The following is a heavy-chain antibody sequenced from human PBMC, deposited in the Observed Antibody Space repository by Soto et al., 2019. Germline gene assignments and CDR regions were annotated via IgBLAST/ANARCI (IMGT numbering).Heavy chain of an antibody. D-gene: IGHD2-21*01. V-gene: IGHV3-48*01. CDR3: ARDDSFAFDI. CDR2: IRGTT. Sequence: HPVGSLRLSCAASGFTFTSYSMNWVRQAPGKGLEWVSYIRGTTHYADSVKGRFTISRDNARSSLYLQMNSLRADDTAVYYCARDDSFAFDIWGQGTMVTVSS. J-gene: IGHJ3*02. CDR1: GFTFTSYS.